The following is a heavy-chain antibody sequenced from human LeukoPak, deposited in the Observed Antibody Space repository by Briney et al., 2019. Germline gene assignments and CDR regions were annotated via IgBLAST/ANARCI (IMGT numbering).Heavy chain of an antibody. CDR1: GFTFGDYS. CDR3: TRDHDFWSGPFDV. V-gene: IGHV3-49*04. CDR2: IRRKGYGGTT. D-gene: IGHD3-3*01. J-gene: IGHJ6*04. Sequence: GGSLRLSCAASGFTFGDYSLSWVRQAPEKGLEWVGFIRRKGYGGTTEYAPSVKGRFIISRDDSKSTAYLQMNSLKTEDTAVYYCTRDHDFWSGPFDVWGKGTTVTVSS.